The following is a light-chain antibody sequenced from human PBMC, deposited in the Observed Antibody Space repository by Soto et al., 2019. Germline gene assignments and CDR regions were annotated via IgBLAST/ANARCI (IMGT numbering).Light chain of an antibody. CDR2: EVS. CDR3: SSYTTSSTRV. V-gene: IGLV2-14*03. J-gene: IGLJ1*01. CDR1: SSDVGAYDF. Sequence: QSALTQPASVSGSPGQSITISCTGTSSDVGAYDFVSWYQQHPDKAPKLMIYEVSNRPSGVSHRFSGSKSVNTATLTISGLQAEDEADYYCSSYTTSSTRVFGTGTKRTVL.